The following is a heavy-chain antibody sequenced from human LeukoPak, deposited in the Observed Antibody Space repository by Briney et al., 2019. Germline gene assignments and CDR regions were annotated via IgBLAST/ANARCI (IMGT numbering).Heavy chain of an antibody. Sequence: GGSLRLSCAASGFTFSSYDMHWVRQATGKGLEWVSAIGTAGDTYYPGSVKGRFTISRENAKNSLYLQMNSLRAGDTAVYYCARSYDILTGYYNGIGYWGQGTLVTVSS. CDR2: IGTAGDT. CDR3: ARSYDILTGYYNGIGY. CDR1: GFTFSSYD. D-gene: IGHD3-9*01. J-gene: IGHJ4*02. V-gene: IGHV3-13*01.